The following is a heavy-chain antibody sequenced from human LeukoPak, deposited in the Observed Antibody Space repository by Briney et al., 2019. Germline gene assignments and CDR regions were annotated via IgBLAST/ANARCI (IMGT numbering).Heavy chain of an antibody. CDR1: GFTFSSYG. V-gene: IGHV3-30*18. D-gene: IGHD5-12*01. Sequence: GGSLRLPCAASGFTFSSYGMRWVRQAPGKGLEWVAVISYDGSNKYYADSVKGRFTISRDNSKNTLYLQMNSLRAEDTAVYYCAKTPGSITFYWYFDLWGRGTLVTVSS. CDR3: AKTPGSITFYWYFDL. CDR2: ISYDGSNK. J-gene: IGHJ2*01.